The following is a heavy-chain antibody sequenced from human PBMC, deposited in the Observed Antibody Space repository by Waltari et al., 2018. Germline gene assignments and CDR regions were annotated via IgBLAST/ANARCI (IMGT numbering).Heavy chain of an antibody. CDR2: IYTSGST. V-gene: IGHV4-61*09. Sequence: QVQLQESGPGLVKPSQTLSLTCTVSGGSISRGSYSWSWIRQPAGKGLEWIGYIYTSGSTNYNPSLKSRVTISVDTSKNQFSLKLSSVTAADTAVYYCARGSYCGGDCPPFDYWGQGTLVTVSS. D-gene: IGHD2-21*01. CDR1: GGSISRGSYS. CDR3: ARGSYCGGDCPPFDY. J-gene: IGHJ4*02.